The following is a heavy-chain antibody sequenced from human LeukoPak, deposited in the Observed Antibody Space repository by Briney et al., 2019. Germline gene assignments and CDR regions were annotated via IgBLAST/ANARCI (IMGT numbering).Heavy chain of an antibody. CDR3: AKAGGGWKLEDYFDY. CDR2: ISGSGSST. V-gene: IGHV3-23*01. CDR1: GFTFSNYA. Sequence: PGGSLRLSCAASGFTFSNYAMSWVRQAPGKGLEWVSAISGSGSSTYYADSVKGRFTISGDNSKNTLYLQMSSLRAEDTAVYYCAKAGGGWKLEDYFDYWGQGTLVTVSS. D-gene: IGHD6-19*01. J-gene: IGHJ4*02.